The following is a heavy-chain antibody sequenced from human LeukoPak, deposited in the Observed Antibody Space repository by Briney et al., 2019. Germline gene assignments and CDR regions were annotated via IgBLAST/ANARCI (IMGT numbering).Heavy chain of an antibody. CDR3: ARDLKLWLDY. CDR2: INHSGST. CDR1: GGSISSYY. Sequence: PSETLSLTCTVSGGSISSYYWSWIRQPPGKGLEWIGEINHSGSTNYNPSLKSRVTISVDTSKNQFSLKLSSVTAADTAVYYCARDLKLWLDYWGQGTLVTVSS. D-gene: IGHD5-18*01. J-gene: IGHJ4*02. V-gene: IGHV4-34*01.